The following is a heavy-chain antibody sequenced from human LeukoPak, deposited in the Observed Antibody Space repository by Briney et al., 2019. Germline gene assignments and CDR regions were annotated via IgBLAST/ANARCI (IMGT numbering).Heavy chain of an antibody. Sequence: GGSLRLSCAASGFTFSSYAMHWVRQAPGKGLEWVAVISYNGSNKYYADSVKGRFTISRDNSKNTLYLQMNSLRAEDTAVYYCARDPSLGGHVDYWGQGTLVTVSS. V-gene: IGHV3-30-3*01. CDR1: GFTFSSYA. CDR2: ISYNGSNK. CDR3: ARDPSLGGHVDY. D-gene: IGHD3-16*01. J-gene: IGHJ4*02.